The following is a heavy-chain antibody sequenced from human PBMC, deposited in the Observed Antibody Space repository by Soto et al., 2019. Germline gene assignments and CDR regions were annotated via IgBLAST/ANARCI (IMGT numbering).Heavy chain of an antibody. CDR1: GFAFSSYW. CDR3: ARGDYYDGSGSFADAFDI. V-gene: IGHV3-7*05. J-gene: IGHJ3*02. Sequence: GSLSLSCAASGFAFSSYWMSWVRQAPGKGLEWVANIKQDGSEKFYVDSVKGRFTISRDNGKNSVHLQMNSLRTEDTAVYYCARGDYYDGSGSFADAFDIWGLGTMVTVSS. D-gene: IGHD3-22*01. CDR2: IKQDGSEK.